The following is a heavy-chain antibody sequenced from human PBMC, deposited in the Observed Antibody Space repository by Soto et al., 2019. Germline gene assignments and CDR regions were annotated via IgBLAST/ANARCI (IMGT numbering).Heavy chain of an antibody. J-gene: IGHJ6*02. CDR2: ISPYTGNT. Sequence: QVQLVQSGDEVKKPGASVKVSCKASGYIFVNYGIAWVRQAPGQGLEWMGWISPYTGNTHSATKVQGRLTMTTDTCTSTAYMDLGSLTSADTAVYYCVMVDNYVTPTPQDVWGQGTTVTVSS. CDR3: VMVDNYVTPTPQDV. V-gene: IGHV1-18*01. D-gene: IGHD3-16*01. CDR1: GYIFVNYG.